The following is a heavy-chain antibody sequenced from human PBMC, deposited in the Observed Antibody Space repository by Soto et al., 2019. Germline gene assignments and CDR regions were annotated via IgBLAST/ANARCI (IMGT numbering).Heavy chain of an antibody. CDR2: INPNSGGT. D-gene: IGHD3-10*01. CDR3: ARGTTMVWSQIHYYSCMDV. J-gene: IGHJ6*02. Sequence: ASVKVSCKASGYTFTGYYMHWVRQATGQGLEWMGWINPNSGGTNYAQKFQGWVTMTRDTSISTAYMELSRLRSDDTAVYYCARGTTMVWSQIHYYSCMDVWGQWTTLPVSS. V-gene: IGHV1-2*04. CDR1: GYTFTGYY.